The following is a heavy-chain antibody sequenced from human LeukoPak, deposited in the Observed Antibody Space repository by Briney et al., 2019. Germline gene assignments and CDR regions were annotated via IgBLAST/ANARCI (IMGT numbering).Heavy chain of an antibody. CDR2: ISAYNGNT. J-gene: IGHJ5*02. D-gene: IGHD3-3*01. CDR1: GYTFTSYG. V-gene: IGHV1-18*01. CDR3: ARDWYYDFWSGSKWQLYTPNNWFDP. Sequence: GASVKVSCKASGYTFTSYGISWVRQAPGQGLEWMGWISAYNGNTNYAQKLQGRVTMTTDTSTSTAYMELRSLRSDDTAVYYCARDWYYDFWSGSKWQLYTPNNWFDPWGQGTLVTVSS.